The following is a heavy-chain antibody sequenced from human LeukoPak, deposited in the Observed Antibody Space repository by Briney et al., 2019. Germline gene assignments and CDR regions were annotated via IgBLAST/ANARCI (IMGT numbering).Heavy chain of an antibody. Sequence: SETLSLTCTVSGGSLSSAAYYWGWVRQPPGKGLDWIGSIYYTGPTYYSPSLQTRATLSFATSKNQCSLKLTSVTAADTAVYFCARRPIAAGNNWFDPWGQGTLVTVSS. V-gene: IGHV4-39*01. CDR3: ARRPIAAGNNWFDP. CDR2: IYYTGPT. D-gene: IGHD6-13*01. J-gene: IGHJ5*02. CDR1: GGSLSSAAYY.